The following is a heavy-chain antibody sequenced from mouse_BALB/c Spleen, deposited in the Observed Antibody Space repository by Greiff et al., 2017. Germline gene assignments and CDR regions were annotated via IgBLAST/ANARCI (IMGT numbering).Heavy chain of an antibody. Sequence: QSGPGLVKPSQSLSLTCTVTGYSITSDYAWNWIRQFPGNKLEWMGYISYSGSTSYNPSLKSRISITRDTSKNQFFLQLNSVTTEDTATYYCARSVLLRYLFAYWGQGTLVTVSA. CDR2: ISYSGST. V-gene: IGHV3-2*02. CDR1: GYSITSDYA. D-gene: IGHD1-1*01. CDR3: ARSVLLRYLFAY. J-gene: IGHJ3*01.